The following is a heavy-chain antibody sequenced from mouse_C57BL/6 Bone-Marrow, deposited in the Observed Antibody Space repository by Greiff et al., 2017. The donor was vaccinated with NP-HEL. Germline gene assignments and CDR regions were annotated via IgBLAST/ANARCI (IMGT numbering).Heavy chain of an antibody. D-gene: IGHD4-1*01. V-gene: IGHV1-81*01. CDR2: IYSRSGNT. J-gene: IGHJ3*01. Sequence: VQLQQSGAELARPGASVKLSCKASGYTFTSYGISWVKQRTGQGLEWIGEIYSRSGNTYYHEKFKGKATLTADKSSSIAYMELRSLTSEDSAVYFCARGGLWLTAWFAYWGQGTLVTVSA. CDR1: GYTFTSYG. CDR3: ARGGLWLTAWFAY.